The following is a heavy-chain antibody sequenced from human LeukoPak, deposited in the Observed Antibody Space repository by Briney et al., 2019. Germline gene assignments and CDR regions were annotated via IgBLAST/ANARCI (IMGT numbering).Heavy chain of an antibody. CDR2: IYHSGST. V-gene: IGHV4-34*01. D-gene: IGHD6-13*01. CDR1: GGSFSGYY. Sequence: SETLSLTCAVFGGSFSGYYWNWIRQPPGKGLEWLGDIYHSGSTNYNPSLKSRVTISLDTSRNQFSLRLNSVTAADTAVYYCARGLHSSSWYGFDYWGQGTLVTVSS. CDR3: ARGLHSSSWYGFDY. J-gene: IGHJ4*02.